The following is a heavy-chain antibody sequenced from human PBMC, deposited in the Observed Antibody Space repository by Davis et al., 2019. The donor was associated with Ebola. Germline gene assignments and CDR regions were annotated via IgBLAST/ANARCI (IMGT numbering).Heavy chain of an antibody. CDR3: ARNVY. CDR2: IQEGGSER. V-gene: IGHV3-7*01. J-gene: IGHJ4*02. CDR1: GFTFSSYG. Sequence: GGSLRLSCAASGFTFSSYGMHWVRQAPGKGLEWVANIQEGGSERDYVYSVRGRFTISRDDTTNSLYLQMNNLRAEDTAVYYCARNVYWGQGTLVTVSS.